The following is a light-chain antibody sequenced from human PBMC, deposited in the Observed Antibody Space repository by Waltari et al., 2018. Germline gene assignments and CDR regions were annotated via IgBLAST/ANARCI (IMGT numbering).Light chain of an antibody. J-gene: IGKJ5*01. CDR1: QSVSSY. V-gene: IGKV3-11*01. Sequence: EIVLTQSPDTLSLSPGERATLSCRASQSVSSYLAWYQQKPGQAPRLLIYDASNRATGIPARFSGSGSGTDFTLTISSLEPEDFAVYYCQQRSNWFSITFGQGTRLEIK. CDR2: DAS. CDR3: QQRSNWFSIT.